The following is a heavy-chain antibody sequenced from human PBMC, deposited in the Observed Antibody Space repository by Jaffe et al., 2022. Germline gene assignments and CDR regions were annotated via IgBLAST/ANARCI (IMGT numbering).Heavy chain of an antibody. D-gene: IGHD2-15*01. CDR2: IYYSGST. V-gene: IGHV4-39*01. Sequence: QLQLQESGPGLVKPSETLSLTCTVSGGSISSSSYYWGWIRQPPGKGLEWIGSIYYSGSTYYNPSLKSRVTISVDTSKNQFSLKLSSVTAADTAVYYCARPRELYCSGGSCYSGWAFDIWGQGTMVTVSS. CDR1: GGSISSSSYY. CDR3: ARPRELYCSGGSCYSGWAFDI. J-gene: IGHJ3*02.